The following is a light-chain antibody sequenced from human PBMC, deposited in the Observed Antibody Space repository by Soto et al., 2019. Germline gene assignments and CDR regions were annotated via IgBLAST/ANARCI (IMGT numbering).Light chain of an antibody. Sequence: DIQMTQSPSSLSASVGDRVTITCRASQSISTSLCWFQQKPGRAPKPLISDASTLQSGVPSRFSGSGFGTDFTLTISSLQPEDFAAYYCLQTYTVPRTFGQGTNLDIK. CDR3: LQTYTVPRT. CDR2: DAS. CDR1: QSISTS. V-gene: IGKV1-39*01. J-gene: IGKJ2*01.